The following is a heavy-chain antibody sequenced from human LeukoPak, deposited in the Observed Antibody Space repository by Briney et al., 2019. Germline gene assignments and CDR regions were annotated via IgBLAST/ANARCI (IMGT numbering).Heavy chain of an antibody. CDR2: IRYDGSNK. Sequence: GGSLRLSCAASGFTFSSYGMHWVRQAPGKGLEWVAVIRYDGSNKYYADSVKGRFTISRDNSKNTLYLQMNSLRAEDTAVYYCAKMATMVRGVPFPFDPWGQGTLVTVSS. CDR1: GFTFSSYG. CDR3: AKMATMVRGVPFPFDP. D-gene: IGHD3-10*01. J-gene: IGHJ5*02. V-gene: IGHV3-30*02.